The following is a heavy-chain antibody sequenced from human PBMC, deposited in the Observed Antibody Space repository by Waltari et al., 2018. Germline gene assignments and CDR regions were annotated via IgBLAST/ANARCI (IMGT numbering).Heavy chain of an antibody. CDR3: ARGPLNGDYDGGY. D-gene: IGHD4-17*01. CDR2: IYYSGST. V-gene: IGHV4-59*01. Sequence: QVQLRESGPGLVKPSETLSLTCTVSGGSISSYYWSWIRQPPGKGLEWIGYIYYSGSTNYTPSLKSRVTISVDTSKNQFSLKLSSVTAADTAVYYCARGPLNGDYDGGYWGQGTLVIVSS. J-gene: IGHJ4*02. CDR1: GGSISSYY.